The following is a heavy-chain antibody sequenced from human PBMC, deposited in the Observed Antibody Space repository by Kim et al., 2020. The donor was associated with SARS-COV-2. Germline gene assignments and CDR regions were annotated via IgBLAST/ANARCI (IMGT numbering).Heavy chain of an antibody. J-gene: IGHJ4*02. CDR1: GGSFSGYY. D-gene: IGHD3-22*01. CDR2: INHSGST. V-gene: IGHV4-34*01. CDR3: ARTTRDSRGPQDY. Sequence: SETLSLTCAVYGGSFSGYYWSWIRQPPGKGLEWIGEINHSGSTNYNPSLKSRVTISVDTSKNQFSLKLSSVTAADTAVYYCARTTRDSRGPQDYWGQGTLVTVSS.